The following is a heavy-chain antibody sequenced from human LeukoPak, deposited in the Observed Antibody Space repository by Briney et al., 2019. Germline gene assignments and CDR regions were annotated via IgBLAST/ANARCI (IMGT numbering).Heavy chain of an antibody. CDR2: INHSGST. CDR3: ARGLVATIKEHIDY. J-gene: IGHJ4*02. CDR1: GGSFSGYY. V-gene: IGHV4-34*01. D-gene: IGHD5-12*01. Sequence: PSETLSLTCAVYGGSFSGYYWNWIRQPPGKGLEWIGEINHSGSTNYNPSLKSRVTISVDTSKNQFSLKLSSVTAADTAVYYCARGLVATIKEHIDYWGQGTLVTVSS.